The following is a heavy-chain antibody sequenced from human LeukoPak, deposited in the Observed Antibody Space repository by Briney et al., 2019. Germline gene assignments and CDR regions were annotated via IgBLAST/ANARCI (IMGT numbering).Heavy chain of an antibody. CDR3: TRGYSGFWVYAFDI. V-gene: IGHV3-72*01. D-gene: IGHD5-12*01. Sequence: PGGSLRLSCAASGFTFSSNAMSWVRQAPGKGLEWVGRTANKDNSYTTEYAASVKGRFVISRDDSRNSLYLQMNSLKIEDTAVYHCTRGYSGFWVYAFDIWGQGTMVTVSS. CDR2: TANKDNSYTT. CDR1: GFTFSSNA. J-gene: IGHJ3*02.